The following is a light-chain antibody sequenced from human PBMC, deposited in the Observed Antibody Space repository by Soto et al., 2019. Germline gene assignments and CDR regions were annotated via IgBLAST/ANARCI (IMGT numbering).Light chain of an antibody. CDR3: QQYGSSPPYT. J-gene: IGKJ2*01. Sequence: EIVLTQSPGTLSLSPGERATLSCRASQSVSSSYLAWYQQKPGQAPRLLIYGASSRATGFTDRFSGSGSGTDFTLTISRLETEDFAVYYCQQYGSSPPYTFGQGTKLEIK. CDR2: GAS. V-gene: IGKV3-20*01. CDR1: QSVSSSY.